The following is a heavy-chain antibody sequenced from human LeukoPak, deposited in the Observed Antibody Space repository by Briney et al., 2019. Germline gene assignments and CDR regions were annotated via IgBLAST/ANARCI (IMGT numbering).Heavy chain of an antibody. CDR2: IHYSGST. J-gene: IGHJ6*02. V-gene: IGHV4-39*01. D-gene: IGHD2/OR15-2a*01. CDR1: GDSITSYY. CDR3: ASQKTTYYYYGMDV. Sequence: SETLSLTCTVSGDSITSYYWGWIRQPPGKGLEWIGSIHYSGSTYYNPSLKSRVTISVDTSKNQFSLKLSSVTAADTAVYYCASQKTTYYYYGMDVWGQGTTVTVSS.